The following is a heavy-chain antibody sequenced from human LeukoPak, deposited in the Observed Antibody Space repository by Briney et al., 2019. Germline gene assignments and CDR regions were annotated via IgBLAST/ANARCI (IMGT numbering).Heavy chain of an antibody. CDR3: ARGGSPSDY. J-gene: IGHJ4*02. V-gene: IGHV3-74*01. CDR1: GFTFSSYW. Sequence: GGSLRPSCAASGFTFSSYWMHWVRQRPGKGLVWVSRIHLDGRTTNYADSVKGRFTISRDNAKNTLSLEMNSLRPEDTAVYYCARGGSPSDYWGQGTLVSVSS. D-gene: IGHD3-16*01. CDR2: IHLDGRTT.